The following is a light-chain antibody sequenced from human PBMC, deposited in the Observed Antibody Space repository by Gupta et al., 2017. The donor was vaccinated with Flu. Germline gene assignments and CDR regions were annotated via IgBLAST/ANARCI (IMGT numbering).Light chain of an antibody. V-gene: IGKV1-6*01. J-gene: IGKJ5*01. Sequence: AIQMTQSPPSLSASVGDRVTITCRASQGIRNELAWYQQKAGKAPKLLVYAASTLQSGVPSRFSGSGSGTDFTLTISSLQPEDFGTYYCLQDYNYPRTFGQGTRLEIK. CDR1: QGIRNE. CDR2: AAS. CDR3: LQDYNYPRT.